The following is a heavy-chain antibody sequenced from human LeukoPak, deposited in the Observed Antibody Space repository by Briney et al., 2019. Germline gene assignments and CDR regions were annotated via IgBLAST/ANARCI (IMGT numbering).Heavy chain of an antibody. CDR3: ARGVPDPTVTDSHFDY. J-gene: IGHJ4*02. CDR2: IYHSGST. Sequence: SETLSLTCTVSGYSISSGYYWGWIRQPPGKGLEWIGSIYHSGSTYYNPSLKSRVTISVDTSKNQFSLKLSSVTAADTAVYYCARGVPDPTVTDSHFDYWGQGTLVTVSS. D-gene: IGHD4-17*01. CDR1: GYSISSGYY. V-gene: IGHV4-38-2*02.